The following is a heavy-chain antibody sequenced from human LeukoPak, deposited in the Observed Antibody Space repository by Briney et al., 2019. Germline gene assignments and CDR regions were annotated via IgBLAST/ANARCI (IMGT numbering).Heavy chain of an antibody. Sequence: GGSLRLSCEASGFNIGDHYMSWIRQAPGRGPEWLSYIRRPGGNIYNADPVKGRFTISRDNVKNSVYLQMNALRAEDTAVYYCARAGGGTGWYENTFDIWGQGTVVTVSS. D-gene: IGHD6-19*01. CDR1: GFNIGDHY. J-gene: IGHJ3*02. V-gene: IGHV3-11*01. CDR3: ARAGGGTGWYENTFDI. CDR2: IRRPGGNI.